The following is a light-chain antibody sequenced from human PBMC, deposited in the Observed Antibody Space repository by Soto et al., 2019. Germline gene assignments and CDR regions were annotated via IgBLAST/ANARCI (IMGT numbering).Light chain of an antibody. V-gene: IGKV1-5*03. CDR1: QTISSW. J-gene: IGKJ1*01. Sequence: EIHMTQSPSTLSGSVGDRVTITCRASQTISSWLAWYQQKPGKAPKLLIYKASTLKSGVPSRFSGSGSGTEFTLTISSLQPDDFATYYCQHYYSYSEAFGQGTKVDIK. CDR3: QHYYSYSEA. CDR2: KAS.